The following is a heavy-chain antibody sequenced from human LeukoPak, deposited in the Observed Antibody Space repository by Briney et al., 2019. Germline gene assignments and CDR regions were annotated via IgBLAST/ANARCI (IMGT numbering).Heavy chain of an antibody. Sequence: GGSLRLSCAASGFTFSSYEMNWVRQAPGKGLEWLANIKQDGSEKYYVDSVKGRFTISRDNAKNSLYLQMNSLRSEDTAVYYCATQPALWWVRGVGYYNYYYMDVWGKGTTVTVSS. CDR1: GFTFSSYE. CDR3: ATQPALWWVRGVGYYNYYYMDV. CDR2: IKQDGSEK. V-gene: IGHV3-7*01. J-gene: IGHJ6*03. D-gene: IGHD4/OR15-4a*01.